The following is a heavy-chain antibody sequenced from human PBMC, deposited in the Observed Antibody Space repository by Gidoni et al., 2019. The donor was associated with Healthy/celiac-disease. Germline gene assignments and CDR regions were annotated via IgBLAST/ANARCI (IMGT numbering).Heavy chain of an antibody. CDR3: ARDSAFKTTVTTGADY. CDR1: GFTFSSYS. CDR2: ISSSSSTI. J-gene: IGHJ4*02. D-gene: IGHD4-17*01. Sequence: EVQLVESGGGLVQPGGSLRLSCAASGFTFSSYSMNWVRQAPGKGLEWVSYISSSSSTIYYADSVKGRFTISRDNAKNSLYLQMNSLRDEDTAVYYCARDSAFKTTVTTGADYWGQGTLVTVSS. V-gene: IGHV3-48*02.